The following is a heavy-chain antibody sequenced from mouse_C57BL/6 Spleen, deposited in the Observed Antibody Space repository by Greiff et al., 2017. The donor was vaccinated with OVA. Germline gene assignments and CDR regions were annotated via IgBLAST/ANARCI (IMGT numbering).Heavy chain of an antibody. CDR2: IDPSDSYT. V-gene: IGHV1-59*01. Sequence: VQLQQPGAELVRPGTSVKLSCKASGYTFTSYWMHWVKQRPGQGLEWIGVIDPSDSYTNYNQKFKGKATLTVDTSSSTAYMQLSSLTSEDSAVYNCARLRYGYDEEGFDYWGKGTTLTVSS. CDR3: ARLRYGYDEEGFDY. D-gene: IGHD2-2*01. J-gene: IGHJ2*01. CDR1: GYTFTSYW.